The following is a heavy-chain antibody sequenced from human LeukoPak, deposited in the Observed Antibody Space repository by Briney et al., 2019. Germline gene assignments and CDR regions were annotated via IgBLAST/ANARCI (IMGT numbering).Heavy chain of an antibody. CDR1: GFTFSSYA. J-gene: IGHJ4*02. Sequence: GGSLRLSCAASGFTFSSYAMSWVRQAPGKGLEWVSGVSGSGGSTYYADSVKGRFTISRDNSKNALYLQMNSLRAEDTAVYYCAKDLDIVATITGNWGQGTLVTVSS. V-gene: IGHV3-23*01. CDR2: VSGSGGST. CDR3: AKDLDIVATITGN. D-gene: IGHD5-12*01.